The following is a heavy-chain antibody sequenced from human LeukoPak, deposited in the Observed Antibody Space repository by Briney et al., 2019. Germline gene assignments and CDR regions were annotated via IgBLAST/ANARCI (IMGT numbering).Heavy chain of an antibody. CDR1: GYTFTGYY. CDR2: INPNSGGT. D-gene: IGHD5-18*01. V-gene: IGHV1-2*02. Sequence: ASVKVSCKASGYTFTGYYMHWVRQAPGQGLEWMGWINPNSGGTNYAQKFQGRVTMTRDTSISTAYMELSRLRSDDTAVYYCATGAYGYGSNAFDIWGQGTMVTVSS. J-gene: IGHJ3*02. CDR3: ATGAYGYGSNAFDI.